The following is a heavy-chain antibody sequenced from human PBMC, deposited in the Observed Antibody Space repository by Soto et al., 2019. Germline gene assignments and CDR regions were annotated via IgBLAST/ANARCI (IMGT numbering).Heavy chain of an antibody. CDR1: GGSISSYS. CDR2: IYYSGST. Sequence: SVTLSLTCTVSGGSISSYSWSWIRQPPGKGLEWIGYIYYSGSTNYNPSLKSRVTISVDTSKNQFSLKLSSVTAADTAVYYCARRWGTYFDFWGQGTLVTVSS. V-gene: IGHV4-59*01. J-gene: IGHJ4*02. D-gene: IGHD7-27*01. CDR3: ARRWGTYFDF.